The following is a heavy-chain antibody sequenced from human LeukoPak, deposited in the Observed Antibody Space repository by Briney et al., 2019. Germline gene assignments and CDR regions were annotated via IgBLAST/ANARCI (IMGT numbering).Heavy chain of an antibody. J-gene: IGHJ4*02. CDR1: GYTFTSYG. V-gene: IGHV1-18*01. D-gene: IGHD3-22*01. CDR3: ARVGDIYDSSGYYFDY. CDR2: ISAYNGNT. Sequence: ASVKVSCKASGYTFTSYGISWVRQAPGQGLEWMGWISAYNGNTNYAQKLQCRVTMTTDTPTSTAYMELRSLRSDDTAVYYCARVGDIYDSSGYYFDYWGQGTLVTVSS.